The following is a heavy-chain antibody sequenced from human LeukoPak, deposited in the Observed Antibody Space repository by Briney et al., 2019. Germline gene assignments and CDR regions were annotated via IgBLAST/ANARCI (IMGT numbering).Heavy chain of an antibody. J-gene: IGHJ6*03. D-gene: IGHD6-25*01. Sequence: SETLSLTCTVSGGSISSYYWSWIRQPPGKGLEWIGYIYYSGSTNYNPSLQSRVNISVDTSKNQFSLKLSSVTAADTAVYYCASRLSTYYYYMDVWGKGTTVTVSS. CDR3: ASRLSTYYYYMDV. CDR1: GGSISSYY. CDR2: IYYSGST. V-gene: IGHV4-59*01.